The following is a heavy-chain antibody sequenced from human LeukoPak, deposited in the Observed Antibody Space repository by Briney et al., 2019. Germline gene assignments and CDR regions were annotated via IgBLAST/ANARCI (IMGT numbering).Heavy chain of an antibody. CDR2: IYYSGST. CDR1: GGSISTYY. V-gene: IGHV4-59*01. Sequence: PSETLSLTCTVSGGSISTYYWSWIRQPPGKGLEWIGYIYYSGSTNYSPSLKSRVTMSVDTSKNQFSLKLSSVTAADTAVYYCARGGDFWSGYCFDYWGQGTLVTVSS. J-gene: IGHJ4*02. D-gene: IGHD3-3*01. CDR3: ARGGDFWSGYCFDY.